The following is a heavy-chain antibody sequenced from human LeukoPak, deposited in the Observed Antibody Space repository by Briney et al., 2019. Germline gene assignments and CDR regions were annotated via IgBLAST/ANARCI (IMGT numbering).Heavy chain of an antibody. J-gene: IGHJ6*03. CDR2: IYYSGST. CDR1: GGSIRSGDHY. D-gene: IGHD6-13*01. CDR3: ARRGISQGYYMDV. V-gene: IGHV4-39*01. Sequence: SETLSLTCTVSGGSIRSGDHYWGWIRQPPGKGLEWIGRIYYSGSTYYNLSLKSRVTISVDTSKNQFSLKLSSVTAADTAVYYCARRGISQGYYMDVWGKGTTVTISS.